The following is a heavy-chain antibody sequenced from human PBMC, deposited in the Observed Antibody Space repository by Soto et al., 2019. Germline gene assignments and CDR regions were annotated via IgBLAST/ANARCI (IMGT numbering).Heavy chain of an antibody. D-gene: IGHD3-3*01. Sequence: QVQLVQSGAEVKKPGASVKVSCKASGYTFTSYGISWVRQAPGQGLEWMGWISAYNGNTNYAQKLQGRVTMTTDTATSTAYMELRSLRSDDTAVYYCARDENKGQDLYYYYGMDVWGQGTTVTVSS. J-gene: IGHJ6*02. CDR2: ISAYNGNT. CDR1: GYTFTSYG. CDR3: ARDENKGQDLYYYYGMDV. V-gene: IGHV1-18*01.